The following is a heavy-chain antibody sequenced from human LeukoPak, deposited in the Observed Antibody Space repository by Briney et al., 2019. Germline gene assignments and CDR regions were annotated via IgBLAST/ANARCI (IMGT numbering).Heavy chain of an antibody. CDR3: ARAEAYYDFWSGYYHNWFDP. CDR2: ISSSGSTI. J-gene: IGHJ5*02. D-gene: IGHD3-3*01. CDR1: GFTFSDYY. V-gene: IGHV3-11*04. Sequence: PGGSLRLSCAASGFTFSDYYMSWIRQAPGKGLEWVSYISSSGSTIYYADSVKGRFTISRDNAKNTLYLQMNSLRAEDTAVYYCARAEAYYDFWSGYYHNWFDPWGQGTLVTVSS.